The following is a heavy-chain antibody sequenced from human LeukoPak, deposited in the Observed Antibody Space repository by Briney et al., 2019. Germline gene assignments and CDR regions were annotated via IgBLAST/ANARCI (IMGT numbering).Heavy chain of an antibody. D-gene: IGHD1-26*01. CDR3: AKGGSMGIFDAFDI. V-gene: IGHV3-9*01. CDR2: ISWNSGSI. Sequence: GRSLRLSCAASGFTFDDYAMHWARQAPGKGLEWVSGISWNSGSIGYADSVKGRFTISRDNAKNSLYLQMNSLRAEDTALYYCAKGGSMGIFDAFDIWGQGTMVTVSS. CDR1: GFTFDDYA. J-gene: IGHJ3*02.